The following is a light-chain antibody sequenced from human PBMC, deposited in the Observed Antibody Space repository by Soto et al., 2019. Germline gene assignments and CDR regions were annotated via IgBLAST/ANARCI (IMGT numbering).Light chain of an antibody. CDR3: QQYNSYSPYT. V-gene: IGKV1-5*03. Sequence: DFQMTQSPSTLSASVGDTVTITCRASHNVINWLAWYQQKPGKAPKLLIYDTSSLKTGVPSRFSGSESETEFTLTISSLQHDDFATYYCQQYNSYSPYTFGQGTKLEIK. J-gene: IGKJ2*01. CDR2: DTS. CDR1: HNVINW.